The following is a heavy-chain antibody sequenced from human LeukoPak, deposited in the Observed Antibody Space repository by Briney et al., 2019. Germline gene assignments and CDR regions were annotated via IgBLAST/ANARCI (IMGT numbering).Heavy chain of an antibody. CDR1: GFTFSIYG. J-gene: IGHJ4*02. CDR2: IRYDGSTK. V-gene: IGHV3-30*02. D-gene: IGHD3-10*01. CDR3: AKAGRTGYYGSGSYPPFDY. Sequence: GGSLRLSCAASGFTFSIYGMHWVRQAPGKGLEWVAYIRYDGSTKYYADSVKGRSAISRDNSKNTLYLQMNSLRPEDTAVYYCAKAGRTGYYGSGSYPPFDYWGQGTLVTVSS.